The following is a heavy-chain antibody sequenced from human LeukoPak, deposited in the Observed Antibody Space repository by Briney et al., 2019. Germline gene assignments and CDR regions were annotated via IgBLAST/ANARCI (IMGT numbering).Heavy chain of an antibody. Sequence: GGSLRLSCEASGFTFGNYAVNWVRQAPGKGLEWVSTISGTGSSTYYADSAKGRFTISRDNSKDTLFLQLNSPTAADTAMYFCAKASVAIPQYCNSWGQGTLVTVSS. CDR1: GFTFGNYA. D-gene: IGHD2-2*02. CDR3: AKASVAIPQYCNS. V-gene: IGHV3-23*01. J-gene: IGHJ5*02. CDR2: ISGTGSST.